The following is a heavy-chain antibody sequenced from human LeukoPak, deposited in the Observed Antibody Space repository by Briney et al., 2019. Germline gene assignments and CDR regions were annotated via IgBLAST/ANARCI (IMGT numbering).Heavy chain of an antibody. Sequence: GASVKVSCKASRYTFTSYDINWVRQATGQGLEWMGWMNPNSGNTGYAQKFQGRVTMTRNTSISTAYMELSSLRSEDTAVYYCARMGFHYDILTGYYTAPYDYWGQGTLVTVSS. CDR3: ARMGFHYDILTGYYTAPYDY. J-gene: IGHJ4*02. CDR1: RYTFTSYD. CDR2: MNPNSGNT. V-gene: IGHV1-8*01. D-gene: IGHD3-9*01.